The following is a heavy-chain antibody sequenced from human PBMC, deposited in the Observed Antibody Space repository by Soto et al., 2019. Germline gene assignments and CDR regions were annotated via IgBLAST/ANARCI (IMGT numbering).Heavy chain of an antibody. CDR1: GATFNDYT. V-gene: IGHV1-69*08. CDR2: VIPLLDAS. CDR3: ASGKSQMTQDRMGFYYYMDV. Sequence: QVQLVQSGDEVKKPGSSVRISCAASGATFNDYTFTWVRRAPGQGLEWMGRVIPLLDASNYAEKFQDRVTITADRSTSTVYMELSGLKYEDSAIYYCASGKSQMTQDRMGFYYYMDVWGKGTTVTVSS. J-gene: IGHJ6*03. D-gene: IGHD2-15*01.